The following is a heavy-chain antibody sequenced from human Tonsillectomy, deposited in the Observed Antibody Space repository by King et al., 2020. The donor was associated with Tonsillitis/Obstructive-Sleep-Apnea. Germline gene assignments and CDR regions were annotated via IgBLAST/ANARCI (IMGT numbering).Heavy chain of an antibody. CDR2: INSNDVTI. CDR3: ARGGASTLGFDC. J-gene: IGHJ4*02. Sequence: EVQLVESGGNLVQPGGSLRLSCAASGFPFSSYEMNWVRQAPGKGLEWISYINSNDVTIHYADSVKGRFTISRDNAKNSLFLQMNSLRAEDTAVYYCARGGASTLGFDCWGQGTLVTVSS. D-gene: IGHD1-26*01. V-gene: IGHV3-48*03. CDR1: GFPFSSYE.